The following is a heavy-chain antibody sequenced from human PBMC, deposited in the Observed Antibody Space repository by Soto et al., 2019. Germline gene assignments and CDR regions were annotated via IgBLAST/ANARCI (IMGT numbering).Heavy chain of an antibody. CDR1: GDTXSNYS. J-gene: IGHJ5*02. CDR2: IIPIFGTT. Sequence: SXKVSFKASGDTXSNYSIRLVRQVPGQGLEWLGGIIPIFGTTHYAQTLEDIVTITEDTSTATAYMELRSLSSDDTAMYYCARDSSLYCTGDRCLRDVDTWGPGTLGTVS. CDR3: ARDSSLYCTGDRCLRDVDT. D-gene: IGHD2-8*02. V-gene: IGHV1-69*06.